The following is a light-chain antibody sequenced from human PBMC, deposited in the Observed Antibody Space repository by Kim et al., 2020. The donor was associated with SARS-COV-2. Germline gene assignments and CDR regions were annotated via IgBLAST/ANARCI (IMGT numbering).Light chain of an antibody. V-gene: IGKV3-20*01. Sequence: SPGEGATPSCRASQSISNNYLAWYQQKSGQAPRLLIYGASTRATGIPDRFTGSGSGTDFTLTISRLEPEDFAVYYCQHYGGSARTFGQGTKVDIK. CDR1: QSISNNY. CDR2: GAS. J-gene: IGKJ1*01. CDR3: QHYGGSART.